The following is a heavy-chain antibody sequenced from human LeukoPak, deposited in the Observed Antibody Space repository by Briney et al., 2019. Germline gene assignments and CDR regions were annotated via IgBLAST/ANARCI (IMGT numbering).Heavy chain of an antibody. J-gene: IGHJ4*02. V-gene: IGHV3-33*01. CDR3: ARDLGGRSGSFDY. D-gene: IGHD3-10*01. CDR2: IWYDGSNK. CDR1: GFIFSSYG. Sequence: GRSLGLSCAASGFIFSSYGMHWVRQAPGKGLEWVAVIWYDGSNKDYGDSVKGRFTISRDNSKNTLYLQMNSLRAEDTAVYYCARDLGGRSGSFDYWGQGTLVTVSS.